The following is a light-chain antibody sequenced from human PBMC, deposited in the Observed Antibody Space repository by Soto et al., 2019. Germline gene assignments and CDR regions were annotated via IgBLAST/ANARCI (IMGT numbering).Light chain of an antibody. CDR1: STDVGGYDH. V-gene: IGLV2-11*01. CDR2: DVT. J-gene: IGLJ2*01. CDR3: CSYAGSNMV. Sequence: QSALTQPRSVSGSPGQSVTISCAGTSTDVGGYDHVSWYQQHPNKAPKLMIYDVTKRPSGVPDRFSGSKSGNTASLTISGLQAEDEADYYCCSYAGSNMVFGGGTQLTVL.